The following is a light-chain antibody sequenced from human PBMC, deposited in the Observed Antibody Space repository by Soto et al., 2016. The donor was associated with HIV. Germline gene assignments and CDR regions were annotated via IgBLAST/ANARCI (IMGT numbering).Light chain of an antibody. CDR1: NIGSKS. CDR2: DDS. J-gene: IGLJ1*01. Sequence: SYVLTQPPSVSVAPGKTARITCGGNNIGSKSVHWYQQKPGQAPVVVVYDDSNRPSGIPERFSGSNSGNTVTLTISRVEAGDEADYYCQVWDSSSDPYVFGTGTKVTVL. V-gene: IGLV3-21*03. CDR3: QVWDSSSDPYV.